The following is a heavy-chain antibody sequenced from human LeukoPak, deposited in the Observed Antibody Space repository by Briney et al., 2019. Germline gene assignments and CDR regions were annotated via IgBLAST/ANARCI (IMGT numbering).Heavy chain of an antibody. D-gene: IGHD2-15*01. V-gene: IGHV4-59*01. CDR3: ARDLFFGGGSFDY. CDR1: GGSISSYY. CDR2: IYYSGST. Sequence: KPSETLSLTCTVSGGSISSYYWSWIRQPPGKGLEWIGYIYYSGSTNYNPSPKSRVTISVDTSKNQFSLKLSSVTAADTAVYYCARDLFFGGGSFDYWGQGTLVTVSS. J-gene: IGHJ4*02.